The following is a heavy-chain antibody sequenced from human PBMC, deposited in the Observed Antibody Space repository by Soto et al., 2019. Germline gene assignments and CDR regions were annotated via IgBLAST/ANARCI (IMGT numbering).Heavy chain of an antibody. CDR3: ARGAAAAGRLSQLDV. D-gene: IGHD6-13*01. Sequence: QVQLVQSGAEVKKPGASGKVSCKGSGYTFTSYDINWVRQATGQGLEWKEWMNPNSGNTGNAQKFQGRVTMTRNTSISTAYMELSSLRSEETAVYYCARGAAAAGRLSQLDVWGQGTTVTVSS. CDR2: MNPNSGNT. CDR1: GYTFTSYD. V-gene: IGHV1-8*01. J-gene: IGHJ6*02.